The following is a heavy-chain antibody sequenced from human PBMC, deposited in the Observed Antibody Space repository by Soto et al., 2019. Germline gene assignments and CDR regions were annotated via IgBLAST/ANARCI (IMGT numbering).Heavy chain of an antibody. J-gene: IGHJ4*02. V-gene: IGHV3-11*06. CDR2: ISPGSRYP. D-gene: IGHD3-10*01. Sequence: QVQLVESGGGLVPPGGSLRLSCAGSGFTFGDSYMSWIRQAPGKGLEWLSYISPGSRYPAYADSVKGRFTISRDNAKRSLYLQMMSLTAEDTAIYYCARRDSHGFFRYFDNWGQGTLVTVSS. CDR1: GFTFGDSY. CDR3: ARRDSHGFFRYFDN.